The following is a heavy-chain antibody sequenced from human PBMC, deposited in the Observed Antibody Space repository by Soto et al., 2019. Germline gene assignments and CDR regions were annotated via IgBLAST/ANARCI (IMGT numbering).Heavy chain of an antibody. CDR3: ARRPNWNYPPYYYYGMDV. CDR1: GYSFTSYW. D-gene: IGHD1-7*01. V-gene: IGHV5-10-1*01. Sequence: GESLKISCKGSGYSFTSYWISWVRQMPGKGLEWMGRIDPSDSYTNYSPSFQGHVTISADKSISTAYLQWSSLKASDTAMYYCARRPNWNYPPYYYYGMDVWGLGTTVTVSS. CDR2: IDPSDSYT. J-gene: IGHJ6*02.